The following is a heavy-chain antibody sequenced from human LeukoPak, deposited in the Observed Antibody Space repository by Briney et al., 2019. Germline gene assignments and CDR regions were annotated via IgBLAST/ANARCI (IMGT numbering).Heavy chain of an antibody. CDR3: ARMVRGVIKRFDY. D-gene: IGHD3-10*01. J-gene: IGHJ4*02. Sequence: SSVNVSCQASGYTFTRYGISWVRQAPGQGLEWMGWISAYNGNTNYAQKLQGRVTMTTDTSTSTAYMELRSLRSDDTAVYYCARMVRGVIKRFDYWGQGTLVTVSS. CDR1: GYTFTRYG. CDR2: ISAYNGNT. V-gene: IGHV1-18*01.